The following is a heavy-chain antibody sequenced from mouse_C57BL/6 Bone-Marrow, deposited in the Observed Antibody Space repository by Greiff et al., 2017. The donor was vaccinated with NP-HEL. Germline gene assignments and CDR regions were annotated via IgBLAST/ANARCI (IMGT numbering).Heavy chain of an antibody. Sequence: QVQLKQPGAELVKPGASVKLSCKASGYTFTSYWMHWVKQRPGQGLEWIGMIHPNSGSTNYNEKFKSKATLTVDKSSSTAYMQLSSLTSEDSAVYYCARGTETGTHYYAMDYWGQGTSVTVSS. CDR2: IHPNSGST. J-gene: IGHJ4*01. D-gene: IGHD4-1*01. V-gene: IGHV1-64*01. CDR3: ARGTETGTHYYAMDY. CDR1: GYTFTSYW.